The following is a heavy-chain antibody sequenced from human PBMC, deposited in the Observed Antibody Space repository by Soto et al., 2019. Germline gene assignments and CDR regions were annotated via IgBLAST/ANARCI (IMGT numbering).Heavy chain of an antibody. Sequence: ASVKVSCKVSGYTLTELSMHWVRQAPGKGLEWMGGIIPIFGTANYAQKFQGRVTITADESTSTAYMELSSLRSEDTAVYYCARDSRQWPPARAFDIWGQGTMVTVSS. CDR2: IIPIFGTA. V-gene: IGHV1-69*13. J-gene: IGHJ3*02. CDR3: ARDSRQWPPARAFDI. CDR1: GYTLTELS. D-gene: IGHD6-19*01.